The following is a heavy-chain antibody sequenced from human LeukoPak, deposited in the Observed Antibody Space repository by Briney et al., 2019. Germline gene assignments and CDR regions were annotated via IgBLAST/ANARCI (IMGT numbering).Heavy chain of an antibody. D-gene: IGHD3-3*01. V-gene: IGHV3-7*03. CDR2: IKQDGSVK. Sequence: GGSLRLSCAASGFTFSSYWMSWVRQAPGKGLEWVANIKQDGSVKYYVDSVKGRFTISRDNAKNSLYLQMNSLRAEDTAVYYCARVKPPILEWLLVYYFDYWGQGTLVTVSS. CDR3: ARVKPPILEWLLVYYFDY. J-gene: IGHJ4*02. CDR1: GFTFSSYW.